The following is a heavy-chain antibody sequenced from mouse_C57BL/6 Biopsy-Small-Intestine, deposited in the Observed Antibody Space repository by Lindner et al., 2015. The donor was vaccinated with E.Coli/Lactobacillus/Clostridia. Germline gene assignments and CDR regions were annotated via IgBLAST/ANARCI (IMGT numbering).Heavy chain of an antibody. CDR3: ARGNYGGDYFDY. CDR1: GFTFSDYG. CDR2: ISSVSNTI. J-gene: IGHJ2*01. Sequence: VQLQESGGGLVKPGGSLKLSCAASGFTFSDYGMHWVRQAPEKGLEWIAHISSVSNTIRYADTVKGRFTISRDNAKNTLFLQMTSLRSEDTAMYYCARGNYGGDYFDYWGQGTTLTVS. D-gene: IGHD2-1*01. V-gene: IGHV5-17*01.